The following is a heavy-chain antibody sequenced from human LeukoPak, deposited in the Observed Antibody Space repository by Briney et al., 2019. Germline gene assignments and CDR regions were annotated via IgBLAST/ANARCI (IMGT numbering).Heavy chain of an antibody. CDR2: IKSDGSST. CDR1: GFTFSNYW. CDR3: ARGGETNNWYPGYFDY. Sequence: GRSLRLSCAASGFTFSNYWMHWVRQAPGKGPVWVSRIKSDGSSTRFADSVQGRFTISRDNGKNTLYLQMDSLRAEDTAVYYCARGGETNNWYPGYFDYWGQGALVTVSS. J-gene: IGHJ4*02. V-gene: IGHV3-74*01. D-gene: IGHD1-1*01.